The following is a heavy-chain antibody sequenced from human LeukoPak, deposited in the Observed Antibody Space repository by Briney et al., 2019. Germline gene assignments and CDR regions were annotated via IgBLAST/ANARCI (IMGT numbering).Heavy chain of an antibody. CDR2: ISAYNGNT. J-gene: IGHJ4*02. CDR1: GYTFTSYA. D-gene: IGHD3-22*01. Sequence: GASVKVSCKASGYTFTSYAMNWVRQAPGHVLEWMGWISAYNGNTYYAQKFQGRVTMTTDTSTSTAYMELRSLRSDDTAVYYCARGSTARYYYDSSGYYRGAVDYWGQGTLVTISS. CDR3: ARGSTARYYYDSSGYYRGAVDY. V-gene: IGHV1-18*01.